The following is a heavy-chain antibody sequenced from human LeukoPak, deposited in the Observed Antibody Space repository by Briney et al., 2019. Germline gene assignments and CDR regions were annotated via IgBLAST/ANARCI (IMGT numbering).Heavy chain of an antibody. CDR1: GYTFTGYY. D-gene: IGHD3-10*01. J-gene: IGHJ5*02. CDR3: ARDPYGSGSYRSTWFDP. Sequence: ASVKVSCKASGYTFTGYYMHRVRQAPGQGLEWMGRINPNSGGTNYAQKFQGRVTMTRDTSISTAYMELSRLRSDDTAVYYCARDPYGSGSYRSTWFDPWGQGTLVTVSS. V-gene: IGHV1-2*06. CDR2: INPNSGGT.